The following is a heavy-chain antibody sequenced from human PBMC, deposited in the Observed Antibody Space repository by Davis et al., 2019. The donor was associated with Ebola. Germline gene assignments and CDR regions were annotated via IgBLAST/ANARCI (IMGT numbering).Heavy chain of an antibody. V-gene: IGHV3-23*01. J-gene: IGHJ6*03. CDR1: GFSGLSFKDVW. D-gene: IGHD1-26*01. CDR3: AKAVGRAAYYPTYMDV. CDR2: ISGDGDDT. Sequence: PGGSLRLSCAASGFSGLSFKDVWMSWVRQAPGKGLEWVSVISGDGDDTYYTDSVKGRFTISRDNFKNTLNLQMNSLGVEDTAVYYCAKAVGRAAYYPTYMDVWGKGTMVTVSS.